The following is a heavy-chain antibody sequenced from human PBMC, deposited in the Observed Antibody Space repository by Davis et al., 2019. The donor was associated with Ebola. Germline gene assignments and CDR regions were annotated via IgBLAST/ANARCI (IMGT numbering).Heavy chain of an antibody. CDR2: IYYSGST. Sequence: PSETLFLTCTVSGGSISSYYWSWIRQPPGKGLEWIGYIYYSGSTNYNPSLTSRVTISVDTSKNQFSPKLSSVTAADTAVYYCARGRGAAGTFYWFDPWGQGTLVTVSS. CDR1: GGSISSYY. V-gene: IGHV4-59*12. J-gene: IGHJ5*02. CDR3: ARGRGAAGTFYWFDP. D-gene: IGHD6-13*01.